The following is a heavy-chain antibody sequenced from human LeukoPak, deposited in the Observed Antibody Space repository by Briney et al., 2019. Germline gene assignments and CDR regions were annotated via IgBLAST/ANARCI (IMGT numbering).Heavy chain of an antibody. CDR2: IKSKTDGGTT. V-gene: IGHV3-15*01. CDR1: GFTFSNAW. D-gene: IGHD3-22*01. CDR3: TTATEMDYYDSSGYYLD. Sequence: GGSLRLSCAASGFTFSNAWMSWVRQAPGKGLEWVGRIKSKTDGGTTDYAAPVKGRFTISRDDSKNTLYLQMNSLETEDTAVYYCTTATEMDYYDSSGYYLDWGQGTLVTVSS. J-gene: IGHJ4*02.